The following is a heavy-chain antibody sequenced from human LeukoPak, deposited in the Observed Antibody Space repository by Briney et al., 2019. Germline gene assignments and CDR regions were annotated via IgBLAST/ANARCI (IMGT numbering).Heavy chain of an antibody. CDR3: ARGLEGYYGRVYGMDV. CDR1: GGSISSGSYY. J-gene: IGHJ6*02. D-gene: IGHD3-10*01. V-gene: IGHV4-61*02. Sequence: TTSQTLSLTCTVSGGSISSGSYYWSWIRQLAGKGLEWIGRIYTSGSTNYNPSLKSRVTISVDTSKNQFSLKLSSVTAADTAVYYCARGLEGYYGRVYGMDVWGQGTTVTVSS. CDR2: IYTSGST.